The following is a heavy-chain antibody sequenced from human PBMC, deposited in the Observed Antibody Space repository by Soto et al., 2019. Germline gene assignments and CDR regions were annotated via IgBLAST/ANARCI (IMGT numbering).Heavy chain of an antibody. CDR1: GGSISSSNW. Sequence: QVQLQESGPGLVKPSGTLSLTCAVSGGSISSSNWWRWVRQPPGKGLEWIGEIYHSGSTNYNPSLKSRVTISVDKSKNQFTLKLSSVTAADTAVYYCAREARRMYSSSWFDPWGQGTLVTVSS. V-gene: IGHV4-4*02. J-gene: IGHJ5*02. CDR3: AREARRMYSSSWFDP. D-gene: IGHD6-13*01. CDR2: IYHSGST.